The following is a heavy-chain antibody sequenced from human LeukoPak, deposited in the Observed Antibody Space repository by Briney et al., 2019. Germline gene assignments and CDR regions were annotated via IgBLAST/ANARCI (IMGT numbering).Heavy chain of an antibody. Sequence: SETLSLTCTVSGGSISSYCWRWVRQPPGKGLDWIGYIYYSGNTNYNPSLKSRLTMSADRSRNQFSLNLNSVTAADTAVYYCARINWNYFDYWGQGILVTVSS. D-gene: IGHD1-1*01. CDR2: IYYSGNT. CDR3: ARINWNYFDY. CDR1: GGSISSYC. J-gene: IGHJ4*02. V-gene: IGHV4-59*08.